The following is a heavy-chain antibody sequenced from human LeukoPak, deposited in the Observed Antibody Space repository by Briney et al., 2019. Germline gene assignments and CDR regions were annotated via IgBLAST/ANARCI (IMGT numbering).Heavy chain of an antibody. V-gene: IGHV3-53*01. Sequence: GGSLRLSCAASGFTVSSNYMSWVRQAPGKGLEWVSVIYSGGSTYYEDSVKGRFTISRDNSKNTLYLQMNSLRAEDTAVYYCATGDILTPRAEYFQHWGQGTLVTVSS. CDR3: ATGDILTPRAEYFQH. CDR1: GFTVSSNY. D-gene: IGHD3-9*01. CDR2: IYSGGST. J-gene: IGHJ1*01.